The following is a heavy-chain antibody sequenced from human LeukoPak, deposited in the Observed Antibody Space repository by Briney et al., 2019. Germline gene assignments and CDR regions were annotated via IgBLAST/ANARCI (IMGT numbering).Heavy chain of an antibody. J-gene: IGHJ4*02. CDR1: GFTFSSYA. V-gene: IGHV3-30-3*01. CDR3: ARARTGDYYFDY. CDR2: ISYDGSNK. D-gene: IGHD7-27*01. Sequence: GGSLRLSCAASGFTFSSYAMHWVRQAPGMGLEWVAVISYDGSNKYYADSVKGRFTISRDNSKNTLYLQMNSLRAEDTAVYYCARARTGDYYFDYWGQGTLVTVSS.